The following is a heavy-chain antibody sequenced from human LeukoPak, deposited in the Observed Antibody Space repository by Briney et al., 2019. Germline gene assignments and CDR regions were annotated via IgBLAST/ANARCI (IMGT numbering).Heavy chain of an antibody. CDR3: ARDFNDYGDYDLGY. J-gene: IGHJ4*02. D-gene: IGHD4-17*01. CDR2: INPNSGGT. Sequence: ASVKVSCKASGYTFTGYYMHWVRQAPGQGLEWMGRINPNSGGTNYAQKFQGRATMTRDTSISTAYMELSRLRSDDTAVYYCARDFNDYGDYDLGYWGQGTLVTVSS. CDR1: GYTFTGYY. V-gene: IGHV1-2*06.